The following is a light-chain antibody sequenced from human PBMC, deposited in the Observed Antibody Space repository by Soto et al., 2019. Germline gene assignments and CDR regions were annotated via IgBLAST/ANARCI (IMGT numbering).Light chain of an antibody. V-gene: IGLV2-14*01. CDR3: SSYTSSSTI. Sequence: QSALTQPASVSGSPGQSITISCTGTSSDVGGYNYVSWYQKHPGKDPKLMIYEVSNRPSGVSNRISGSKSGNTASLTISGLQAEDEADYYCSSYTSSSTIFGTGTKVTVL. CDR1: SSDVGGYNY. CDR2: EVS. J-gene: IGLJ1*01.